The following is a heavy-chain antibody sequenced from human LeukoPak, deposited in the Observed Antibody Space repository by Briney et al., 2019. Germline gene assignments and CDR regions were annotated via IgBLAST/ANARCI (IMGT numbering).Heavy chain of an antibody. CDR2: IYYSGST. CDR1: GDSISSSNDY. D-gene: IGHD5-24*01. V-gene: IGHV4-39*01. CDR3: ARLRSGFSRDGYTLAFGY. J-gene: IGHJ4*02. Sequence: PSETLSLTCTVSGDSISSSNDYWGWIRQPPGKGLEWIGTIYYSGSTYYKSSLKSRVTISVDTSKNQFSLKLSSVTAADTAVYYCARLRSGFSRDGYTLAFGYWGQGILVTVSS.